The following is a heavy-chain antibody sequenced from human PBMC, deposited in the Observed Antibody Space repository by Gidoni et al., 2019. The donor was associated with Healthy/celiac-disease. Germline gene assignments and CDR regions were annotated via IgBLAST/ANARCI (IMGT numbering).Heavy chain of an antibody. J-gene: IGHJ4*02. V-gene: IGHV4-61*02. Sequence: QVQLQESGPGLVKPSQTLSLTCTVSGGSISSGSYYWSWIRQPAGKGLEWIGRIYTSGSTNYNPSLKSRVTISVDTSKNQFSLKLSSVTAADTAVYYCAAYSSSYPYWGQGTLVTVSS. CDR3: AAYSSSYPY. D-gene: IGHD6-13*01. CDR1: GGSISSGSYY. CDR2: IYTSGST.